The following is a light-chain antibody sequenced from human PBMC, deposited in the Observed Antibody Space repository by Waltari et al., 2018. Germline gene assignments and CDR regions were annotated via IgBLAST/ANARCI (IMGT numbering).Light chain of an antibody. J-gene: IGKJ2*01. CDR3: QQSYVIPYT. Sequence: DIQMTHSPSSLSASVGDRVTSTCRASQSISTYLNWYKQKPGKAPKLLIYTTSSLQSGVPSRFSGSGSGKDFTLTISSLQPEDFATYYCQQSYVIPYTFGQGTKLEIK. CDR2: TTS. CDR1: QSISTY. V-gene: IGKV1-39*01.